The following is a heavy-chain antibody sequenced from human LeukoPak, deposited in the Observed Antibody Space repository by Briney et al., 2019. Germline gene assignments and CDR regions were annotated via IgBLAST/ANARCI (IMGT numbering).Heavy chain of an antibody. CDR1: GIVFSNSA. Sequence: LPGGSLRLSCAASGIVFSNSAMNWARQSPGRGLEWVAEISGGGERTFYADSVKGRFTISRDNSKNMLYLQKNSLRADDTAIYYCGKDGGQYSSGPEFDPRGQGALVTVSS. D-gene: IGHD6-19*01. J-gene: IGHJ5*02. CDR3: GKDGGQYSSGPEFDP. CDR2: ISGGGERT. V-gene: IGHV3-23*01.